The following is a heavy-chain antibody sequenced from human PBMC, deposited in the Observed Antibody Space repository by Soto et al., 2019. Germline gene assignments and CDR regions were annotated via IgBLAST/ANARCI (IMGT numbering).Heavy chain of an antibody. CDR3: SRRHCSGVGCYSSGNWFDP. D-gene: IGHD2-15*01. CDR2: IRSNTYGGTA. CDR1: GFSFGDYA. J-gene: IGHJ5*02. Sequence: GGSLRLSCVDSGFSFGDYAVNWFRQAPGKGLEWLGFIRSNTYGGTAEYAASGGGRFTISRDDSKSIAYLQMNSLKTEDTAVYYCSRRHCSGVGCYSSGNWFDPWGQGTLVTVSS. V-gene: IGHV3-49*03.